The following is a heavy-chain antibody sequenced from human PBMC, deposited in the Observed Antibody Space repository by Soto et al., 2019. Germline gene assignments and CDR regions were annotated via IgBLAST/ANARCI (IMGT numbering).Heavy chain of an antibody. CDR1: GFTFSGYG. Sequence: QVQLMESGGGVVQPGTSLRLSCVASGFTFSGYGMHWVRLAPGKGLEWVAGLSYDGSNKDYADSVKGRSTISRDNSKNTVNLQMSSLRVEDTALYYCARDWGSGRYNFMDVWGKGTTVTVSS. D-gene: IGHD7-27*01. V-gene: IGHV3-33*05. CDR2: LSYDGSNK. J-gene: IGHJ6*03. CDR3: ARDWGSGRYNFMDV.